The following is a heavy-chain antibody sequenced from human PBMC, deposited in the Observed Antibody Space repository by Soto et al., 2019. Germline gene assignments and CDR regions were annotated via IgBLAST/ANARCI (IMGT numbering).Heavy chain of an antibody. CDR1: GGSISSNSYY. D-gene: IGHD6-6*01. J-gene: IGHJ4*02. Sequence: AGASEALSLTCTVSGGSISSNSYYWGWIRQPPGKGLEWIGSIYYSGSTYYNPSLKSRVTISVDTSKNQFSLSLSSVTAADTAVYYCASPASSAFFFDYWGPGTPVTVSS. V-gene: IGHV4-39*01. CDR2: IYYSGST. CDR3: ASPASSAFFFDY.